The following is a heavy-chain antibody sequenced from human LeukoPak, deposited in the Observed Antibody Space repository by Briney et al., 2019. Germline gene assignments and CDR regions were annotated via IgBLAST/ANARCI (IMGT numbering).Heavy chain of an antibody. D-gene: IGHD6-19*01. CDR2: ISGSGGST. CDR1: GFTFSSYA. V-gene: IGHV3-23*01. Sequence: GGSLRLSCAASGFTFSSYAMSWVRQAPGKGLEWVSAISGSGGSTYYADSVKGRFTISRDNSKNTLYLQMNSPRAEDTAVYYCAKLSAPEYSSGWYYFDYWGQGTLVTVSS. CDR3: AKLSAPEYSSGWYYFDY. J-gene: IGHJ4*02.